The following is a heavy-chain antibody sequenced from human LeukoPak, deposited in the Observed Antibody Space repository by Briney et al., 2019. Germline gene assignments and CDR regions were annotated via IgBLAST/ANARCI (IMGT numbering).Heavy chain of an antibody. Sequence: PGGSLRLSCAASGFTFSSYAMSWVRQAPGKGLEWVSAISGSGDITYYTNSVKGRFTISRDNSKNTLYLQMNSLRAEDTAVYYCAMQSGSRSLDYWGQGTLVTVSS. J-gene: IGHJ4*02. CDR2: ISGSGDIT. V-gene: IGHV3-23*01. D-gene: IGHD3-10*01. CDR3: AMQSGSRSLDY. CDR1: GFTFSSYA.